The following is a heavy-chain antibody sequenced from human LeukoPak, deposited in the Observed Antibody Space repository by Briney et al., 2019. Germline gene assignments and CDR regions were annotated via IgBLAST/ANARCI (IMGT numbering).Heavy chain of an antibody. CDR3: ARSLDSVSYYYGSGSYYFDY. CDR2: IYYSGST. V-gene: IGHV4-38-2*02. D-gene: IGHD3-10*01. Sequence: PSETLSLTCTVSGYSISSGYYWGWIRQPPGKGLEWIGSIYYSGSTYYNPSLKSRVTISVDTSKNQFSLKLSSVTAADTAVYYCARSLDSVSYYYGSGSYYFDYWGQGTLVTVSS. J-gene: IGHJ4*02. CDR1: GYSISSGYY.